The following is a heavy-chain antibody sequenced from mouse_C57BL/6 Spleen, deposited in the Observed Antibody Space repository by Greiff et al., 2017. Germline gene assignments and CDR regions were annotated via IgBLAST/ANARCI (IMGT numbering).Heavy chain of an antibody. J-gene: IGHJ1*03. CDR3: ARSPNWYFDV. CDR1: GFTFTDYY. CDR2: IRNKANGYTT. V-gene: IGHV7-3*01. Sequence: EVDLVESGGGLVQPGGSLSLSCAASGFTFTDYYMSWVRQPPGKALEWLGFIRNKANGYTTEYSASVKGRFTISRDNSQSILYLQMNALRAEDSATYYCARSPNWYFDVWGTGTTVTVSS.